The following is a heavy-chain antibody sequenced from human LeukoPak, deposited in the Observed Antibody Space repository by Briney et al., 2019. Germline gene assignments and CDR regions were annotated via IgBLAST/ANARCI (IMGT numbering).Heavy chain of an antibody. CDR2: ITGSGGNT. CDR3: ARATTIAPETLDY. Sequence: GASLRLSCVASGFTFSNYAMSWVRQAPGKGLEWVSAITGSGGNTYYADSVKGRFTISRDNSKNTVFLQMNSLRADDTAVYYCARATTIAPETLDYWGQGTLVTVSS. J-gene: IGHJ4*02. CDR1: GFTFSNYA. V-gene: IGHV3-23*01. D-gene: IGHD4-11*01.